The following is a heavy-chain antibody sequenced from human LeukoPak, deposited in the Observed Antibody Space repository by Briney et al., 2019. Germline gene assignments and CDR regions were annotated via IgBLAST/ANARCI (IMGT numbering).Heavy chain of an antibody. CDR1: GGSISSGGYY. CDR2: IYYSGST. Sequence: SETLSLTCTVSGGSISSGGYYWSWIRQHPGKGLEWIGYIYYSGSTYYNPSLKSRVTISVDTSKNQFSLKLSSVTAADTAVYYCARVPYSSSSVWFDPWGQGTLVTVSS. V-gene: IGHV4-31*03. J-gene: IGHJ5*02. D-gene: IGHD6-6*01. CDR3: ARVPYSSSSVWFDP.